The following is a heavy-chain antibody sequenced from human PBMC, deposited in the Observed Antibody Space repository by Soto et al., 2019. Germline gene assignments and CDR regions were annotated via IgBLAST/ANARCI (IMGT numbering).Heavy chain of an antibody. CDR1: GGTFSSYA. Sequence: QVQLVQSGAEVKKPGSSVKVSCKASGGTFSSYAISWVRQAPGQGLEWMGGIIPIFGTANYAQKFQGRVTISADKTTSTAYMELSSLRSEDTAVYYCARNQAISSSGYEWFDPWGQGTLVTVAA. V-gene: IGHV1-69*06. D-gene: IGHD6-13*01. CDR2: IIPIFGTA. CDR3: ARNQAISSSGYEWFDP. J-gene: IGHJ5*02.